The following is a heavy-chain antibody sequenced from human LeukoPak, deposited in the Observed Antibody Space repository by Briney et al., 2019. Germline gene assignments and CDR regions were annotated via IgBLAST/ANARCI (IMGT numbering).Heavy chain of an antibody. CDR1: GFTFSSYS. Sequence: GGSLRLSCAASGFTFSSYSMNWVRQAPGKGLEWVSSISSSSSYIYYADSVKGRFTISKDNAKNSLYLQMNSLRAEDTAVYYCARDPTLMTTVTPSDYWGQGTLVTVSS. CDR3: ARDPTLMTTVTPSDY. CDR2: ISSSSSYI. J-gene: IGHJ4*02. V-gene: IGHV3-21*01. D-gene: IGHD4-17*01.